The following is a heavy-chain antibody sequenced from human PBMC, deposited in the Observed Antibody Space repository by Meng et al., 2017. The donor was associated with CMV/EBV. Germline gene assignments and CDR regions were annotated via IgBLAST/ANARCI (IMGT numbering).Heavy chain of an antibody. CDR2: IYTSGST. J-gene: IGHJ5*02. V-gene: IGHV4-4*07. CDR3: ARSMVVAGDWFDP. CDR1: GGSISSYY. D-gene: IGHD2-15*01. Sequence: QLQESGPGLVKPSEPLSLTGTVSGGSISSYYWGWIRQPAGKGLEWIGRIYTSGSTNYNPSLKSRVTMSVDTSKNQFSLKLSSVTAADTAVYYCARSMVVAGDWFDPWGQGTLVTVSS.